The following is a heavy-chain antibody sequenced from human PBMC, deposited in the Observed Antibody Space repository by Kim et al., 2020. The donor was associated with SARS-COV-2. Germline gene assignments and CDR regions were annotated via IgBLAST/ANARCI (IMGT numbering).Heavy chain of an antibody. CDR3: ARRKSLHYYYYGMDV. CDR2: IDPSDSYT. Sequence: GESLKISCKGSGYSFTSYWISWVRQMPGKGLEWMGRIDPSDSYTNYSPSFQGHVTISADKSISTAYLQWSSLKASDTAMYYCARRKSLHYYYYGMDVWGQGTTVTVSS. V-gene: IGHV5-10-1*01. J-gene: IGHJ6*02. CDR1: GYSFTSYW.